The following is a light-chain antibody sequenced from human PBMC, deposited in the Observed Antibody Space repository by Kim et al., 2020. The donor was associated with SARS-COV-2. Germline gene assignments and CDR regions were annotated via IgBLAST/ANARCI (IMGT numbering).Light chain of an antibody. J-gene: IGLJ3*02. CDR2: VNSDGSH. CDR1: SGHSSYA. CDR3: QTWGTGIRV. Sequence: ASVKLPCTLSSGHSSYAIAWHQQQPEKGPRYLMKVNSDGSHSKGDGIPDRFSGSSSGAERYLTISSLQSEDEADYYCQTWGTGIRVFGGGTQLTVL. V-gene: IGLV4-69*01.